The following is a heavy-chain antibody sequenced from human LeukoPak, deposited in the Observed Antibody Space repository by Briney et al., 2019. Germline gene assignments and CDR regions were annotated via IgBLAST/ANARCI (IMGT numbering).Heavy chain of an antibody. D-gene: IGHD2-21*02. J-gene: IGHJ4*02. CDR1: GYTFSDYY. CDR2: INPNSGGT. Sequence: GASVKVSCKASGYTFSDYYIHWVRQAPGQGLEWMGWINPNSGGTNYAQKFQGRVTMTRDTSISTAYMELSRLLSGDTAVYYCARGKTMVYCGGDCYRFDNWGQGTLVTVSS. CDR3: ARGKTMVYCGGDCYRFDN. V-gene: IGHV1-2*02.